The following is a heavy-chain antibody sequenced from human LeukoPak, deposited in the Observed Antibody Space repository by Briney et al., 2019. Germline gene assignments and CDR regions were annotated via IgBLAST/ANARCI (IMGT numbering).Heavy chain of an antibody. CDR3: AKDGSSGDYYYFDY. V-gene: IGHV3-7*03. Sequence: GGSLRLSCAACSFTFRNYWMVWVRQAPGKGLEGVANIKPDGNEQYYLDSVKGRFTISRDNSKNTLYLQMNSLRAEDTAVYYCAKDGSSGDYYYFDYWGQGSLVTVSS. CDR1: SFTFRNYW. J-gene: IGHJ4*02. CDR2: IKPDGNEQ. D-gene: IGHD3-22*01.